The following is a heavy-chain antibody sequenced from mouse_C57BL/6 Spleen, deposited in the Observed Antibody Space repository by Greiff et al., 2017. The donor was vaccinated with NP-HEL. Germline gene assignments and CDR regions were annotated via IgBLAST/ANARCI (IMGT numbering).Heavy chain of an antibody. Sequence: VQLQQPGAELVKPGASVQLSCKASGYTFTSYWMHWVKQRPGQGLEWIGMIHPNSGSTNYNEKFKSKATLTVDKSSSTAYMQLSSLTSEDSAVYYCARDDGYHDAMDYWGQGTSVTVSS. CDR3: ARDDGYHDAMDY. V-gene: IGHV1-64*01. CDR1: GYTFTSYW. CDR2: IHPNSGST. J-gene: IGHJ4*01. D-gene: IGHD2-3*01.